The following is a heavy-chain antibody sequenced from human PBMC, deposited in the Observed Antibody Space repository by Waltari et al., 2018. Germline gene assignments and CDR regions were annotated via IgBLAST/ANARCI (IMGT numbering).Heavy chain of an antibody. V-gene: IGHV4-59*01. D-gene: IGHD4-17*01. J-gene: IGHJ6*03. CDR1: GGSISSYY. CDR3: ARAEAGDYLYSYYYYMDV. CDR2: IYYSGST. Sequence: QVQLQESGSGLVKPSETLSLTCTVSGGSISSYYWSWLRQPPGKGLEWIGYIYYSGSTNYNPSLKSRVTISVDTSKNQFSLKLSSVTAADTAVYYCARAEAGDYLYSYYYYMDVWGKGTTVTVSS.